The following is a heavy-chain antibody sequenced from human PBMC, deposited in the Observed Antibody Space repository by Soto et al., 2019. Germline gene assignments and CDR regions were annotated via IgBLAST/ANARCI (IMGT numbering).Heavy chain of an antibody. J-gene: IGHJ6*02. CDR3: ARGRYGDYGNDYYYYGMDV. CDR1: GFTFSLYW. CDR2: IDQVGSEG. V-gene: IGHV3-7*03. D-gene: IGHD4-17*01. Sequence: EVQLVESGGDFVQPGGSLRLSCAASGFTFSLYWITWVRQPHGKGLEGVASIDQVGSEGPYVDSVKGRFTITRDNDKSSLYRQMNSVRAEATAMYVCARGRYGDYGNDYYYYGMDVWGQAAEVIVSS.